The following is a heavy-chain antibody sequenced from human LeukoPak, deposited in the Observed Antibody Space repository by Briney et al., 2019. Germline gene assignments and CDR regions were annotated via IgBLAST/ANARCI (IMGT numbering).Heavy chain of an antibody. CDR3: ARSVDLTYGGNSGGGYYYYYYMDV. D-gene: IGHD4-23*01. V-gene: IGHV1-8*01. CDR1: GYTFTSYD. Sequence: ASVKVSCKASGYTFTSYDINWVRQATGQGLEWMGWMNPNSGNTGYAQKFQGRVTMTRNTSISTAYMELSSLRSEDTAVYYCARSVDLTYGGNSGGGYYYYYYMDVWGKGTTVTVSS. J-gene: IGHJ6*03. CDR2: MNPNSGNT.